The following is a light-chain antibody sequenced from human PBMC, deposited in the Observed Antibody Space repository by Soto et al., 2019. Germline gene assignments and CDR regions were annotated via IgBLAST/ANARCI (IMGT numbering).Light chain of an antibody. V-gene: IGLV2-14*01. CDR2: DVS. J-gene: IGLJ1*01. CDR1: SSDVGDYNY. Sequence: QSALTQPASVSGSPGQSITISCTGTSSDVGDYNYVSWYQQHPGKAPKLMLYDVSNRPSGISNRFSGSKSGNTASLTISGLQAEDEADYYCSSYTSNSTLFGTGTKLTVL. CDR3: SSYTSNSTL.